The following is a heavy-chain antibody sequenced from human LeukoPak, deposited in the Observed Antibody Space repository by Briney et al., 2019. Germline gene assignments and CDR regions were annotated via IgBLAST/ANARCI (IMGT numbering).Heavy chain of an antibody. V-gene: IGHV3-30*03. D-gene: IGHD3-10*01. J-gene: IGHJ4*02. CDR1: RFTFSSFA. CDR2: ISHDGSNK. CDR3: AHLSGTYYFSFDS. Sequence: GGSLRLSCAASRFTFSSFAMHWVRQAPGKGLEWVAMISHDGSNKYYANSVKGRFTISRDNSRNTLYLQMNSLRLEDTAVYYCAHLSGTYYFSFDSWGQGTLVTVSS.